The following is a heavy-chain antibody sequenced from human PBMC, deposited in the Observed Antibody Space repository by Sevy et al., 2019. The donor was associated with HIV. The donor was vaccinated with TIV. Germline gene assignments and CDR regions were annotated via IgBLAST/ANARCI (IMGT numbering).Heavy chain of an antibody. J-gene: IGHJ4*01. V-gene: IGHV4-61*01. CDR3: ARDSGNYPYYFDY. CDR1: GGSISGGNYF. Sequence: SETLSLTWTVSGGSISGGNYFWSWIRQSPGKGLEWIGYIHYSGTTNYNPSVKGRVTISVDTSKNQFSLKLRSVTAADTAVYYCARDSGNYPYYFDYWGQGTLVTVSS. D-gene: IGHD1-26*01. CDR2: IHYSGTT.